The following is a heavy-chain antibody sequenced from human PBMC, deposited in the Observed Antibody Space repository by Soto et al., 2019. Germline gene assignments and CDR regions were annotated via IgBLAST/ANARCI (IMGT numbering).Heavy chain of an antibody. CDR1: GYTFTSYY. D-gene: IGHD2-2*02. CDR2: INPSGGST. CDR3: AREGCISTSCYKRYYYYYGMDV. J-gene: IGHJ6*02. V-gene: IGHV1-46*01. Sequence: QVQLVQSGAEVKKPGASVKVSCKASGYTFTSYYIHWVRQAPGQGLEWMGIINPSGGSTSYAQKFQGRVTMTRDTSTSTVYMELSSLRSEDTAVYYCAREGCISTSCYKRYYYYYGMDVWGQGTTVTVSS.